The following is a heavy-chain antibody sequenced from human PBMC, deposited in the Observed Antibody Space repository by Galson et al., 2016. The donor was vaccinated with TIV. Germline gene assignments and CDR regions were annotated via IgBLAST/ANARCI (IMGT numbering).Heavy chain of an antibody. V-gene: IGHV1-69*10. CDR3: AREGIYYYDSSGED. CDR2: IIPMLGIP. Sequence: VKVSCKASGGTFSSHGFTWVRPAPGQGLEWMGGIIPMLGIPKYAQKFQGRVTITADESTTTAYMELRSLRFDDTAVYFCAREGIYYYDSSGEDWGQGTLVTVSS. D-gene: IGHD3-22*01. J-gene: IGHJ4*02. CDR1: GGTFSSHG.